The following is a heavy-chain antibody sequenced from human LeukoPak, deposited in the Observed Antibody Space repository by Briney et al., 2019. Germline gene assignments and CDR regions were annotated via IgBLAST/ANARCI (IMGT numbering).Heavy chain of an antibody. V-gene: IGHV3-23*01. J-gene: IGHJ4*02. D-gene: IGHD5-24*01. CDR1: GFTFSSYA. CDR2: ISGSGGST. Sequence: GGSLRLSCAASGFTFSSYAMSWVRQAPGKGLEWVSAISGSGGSTYYADSVKGRFTISRDNSKNTLYLQMNSLRAEDTAVYYCAKDTLVEMATIIDYWGQGTLVTVSS. CDR3: AKDTLVEMATIIDY.